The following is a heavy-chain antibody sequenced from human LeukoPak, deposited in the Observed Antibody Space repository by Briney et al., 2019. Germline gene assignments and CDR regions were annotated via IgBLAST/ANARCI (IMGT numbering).Heavy chain of an antibody. CDR1: GFSFSRYG. Sequence: GGSLRLSCAPTGFSFSRYGMHWVRQAQGKGLEWVAFIRNEGSKKYYADSVKGRFTISRDNSKNTLYLQMNSLRAEDTAVYSCANSGWFPKAWGQGTLVTVSS. CDR2: IRNEGSKK. J-gene: IGHJ5*02. CDR3: ANSGWFPKA. D-gene: IGHD6-19*01. V-gene: IGHV3-30*02.